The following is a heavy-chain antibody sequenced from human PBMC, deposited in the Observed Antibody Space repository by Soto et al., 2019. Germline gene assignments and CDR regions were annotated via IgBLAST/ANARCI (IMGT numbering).Heavy chain of an antibody. V-gene: IGHV1-46*01. CDR1: GYTFTNYF. Sequence: SSVKVSCKTSGYTFTNYFVHWVRQAPGQGLEWMGAINPGSRITNYALKFQGRVTMTRDTSTNTVYLELSSLRSEDTAVYSCARDPNYYDFWAGSYHHHGMAVRGQGTTVTVSS. J-gene: IGHJ6*02. CDR2: INPGSRIT. CDR3: ARDPNYYDFWAGSYHHHGMAV. D-gene: IGHD3-3*01.